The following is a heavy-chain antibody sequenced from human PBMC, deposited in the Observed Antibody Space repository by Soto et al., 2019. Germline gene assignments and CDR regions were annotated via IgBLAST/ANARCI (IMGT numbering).Heavy chain of an antibody. V-gene: IGHV4-30-4*01. CDR1: GGSISSGDYY. Sequence: KTSETLSLTCTVSGGSISSGDYYWSWIRQPPGKGLEWIGYIYYSGSTYYNPSLKSRVTISVDTSKNQFSLKLSSVTAADTAVYYCARDLGEYCSSTSCRDYGMDVWGQGTTVTVS. J-gene: IGHJ6*02. CDR2: IYYSGST. CDR3: ARDLGEYCSSTSCRDYGMDV. D-gene: IGHD2-2*01.